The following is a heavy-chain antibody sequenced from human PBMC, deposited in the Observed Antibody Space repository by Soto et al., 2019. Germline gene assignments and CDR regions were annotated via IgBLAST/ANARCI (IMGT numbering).Heavy chain of an antibody. J-gene: IGHJ5*02. V-gene: IGHV3-48*04. CDR3: ARTYGTGSLNSFDP. D-gene: IGHD3-10*01. CDR1: GFIFSSYD. CDR2: ISSGSGNI. Sequence: EVQLVESGGGLVQPGGSLRLSCAASGFIFSSYDMNWVRQAPGKGLEWVSYISSGSGNILYADSVKGRFTISRDNAKNSLYLQMNSLRAEDTAVYYCARTYGTGSLNSFDPWGQGTLVTVSS.